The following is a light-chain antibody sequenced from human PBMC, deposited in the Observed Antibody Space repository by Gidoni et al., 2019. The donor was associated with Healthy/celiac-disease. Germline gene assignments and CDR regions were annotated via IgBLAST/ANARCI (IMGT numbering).Light chain of an antibody. V-gene: IGKV3-20*01. CDR3: EQYGSSRT. J-gene: IGKJ1*01. CDR2: GAS. CDR1: QSVSSSY. Sequence: DIVLTQSPGTMSLSPGDRATLSCRASQSVSSSYLAWYQQKPGQAPRLLIYGASSRATGIPDRFSGSGSGTDFTLTIIRLEPEDFAVYYCEQYGSSRTFGQGTKVEIK.